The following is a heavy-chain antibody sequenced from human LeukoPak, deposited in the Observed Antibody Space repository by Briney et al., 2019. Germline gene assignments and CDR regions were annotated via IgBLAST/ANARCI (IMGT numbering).Heavy chain of an antibody. CDR3: ARGIYDFWSGYPRVYFDY. J-gene: IGHJ4*02. V-gene: IGHV3-11*01. CDR2: ISSSGSTI. CDR1: GFTFSDYY. D-gene: IGHD3-3*01. Sequence: GGSLRLSCAASGFTFSDYYMSWIRQAPGKGLEWVSYISSSGSTIYYADSVKGRFTISRDNAKNSLYLQMNSLRAEDTAVYYCARGIYDFWSGYPRVYFDYWGQGTLVTVSS.